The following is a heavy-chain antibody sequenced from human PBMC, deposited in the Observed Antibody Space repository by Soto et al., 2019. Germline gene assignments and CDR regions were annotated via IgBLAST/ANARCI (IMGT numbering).Heavy chain of an antibody. CDR1: GFTFSSYS. J-gene: IGHJ6*02. V-gene: IGHV3-21*01. Sequence: SLRLSCAASGFTFSSYSMNWVRQAPGKGLEWVSSISSSSSYIYYADSVKGRFTISRDNAKNSLYLQMNSLRAEDTAVYYCARLGGYRYYYYGMDVLGQGTTVTVSS. CDR3: ARLGGYRYYYYGMDV. D-gene: IGHD5-12*01. CDR2: ISSSSSYI.